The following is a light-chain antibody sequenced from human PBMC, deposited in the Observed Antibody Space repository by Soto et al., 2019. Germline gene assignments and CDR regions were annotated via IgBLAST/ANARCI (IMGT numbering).Light chain of an antibody. CDR2: EVS. CDR1: SSDVGAYTS. CDR3: SSYTSDNRDYV. V-gene: IGLV2-14*01. J-gene: IGLJ1*01. Sequence: QSALTQLASVSGSPGQSITISCTGTSSDVGAYTSVSWYQQHPGKAPKLIIYEVSNRPPGVSTRFSGSKSASTASLTISGLQAEDEAHYYCSSYTSDNRDYVFGTGTKVTVL.